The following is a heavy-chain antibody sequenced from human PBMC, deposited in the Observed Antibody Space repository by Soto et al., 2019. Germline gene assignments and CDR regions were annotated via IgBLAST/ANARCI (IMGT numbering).Heavy chain of an antibody. Sequence: QVQLQESGPGLVKPSETLSLTCTVSGGSVSSGSYYWIWIRQPPGKGLEWIGYIYYRGSTNYNPSLKSRVTISVDTSKNQFSLKLSSVTAADTAVYYCARGDYDILTGYYFWGQGTLVTVSS. CDR2: IYYRGST. D-gene: IGHD3-9*01. CDR3: ARGDYDILTGYYF. J-gene: IGHJ4*02. V-gene: IGHV4-61*01. CDR1: GGSVSSGSYY.